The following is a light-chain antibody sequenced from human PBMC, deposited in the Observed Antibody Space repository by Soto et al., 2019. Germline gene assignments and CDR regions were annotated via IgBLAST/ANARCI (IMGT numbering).Light chain of an antibody. CDR3: VLYMCSGIRV. CDR1: TGSVSRSYY. J-gene: IGLJ2*01. V-gene: IGLV8-61*01. Sequence: QTVVTQEPSFSVSPGGTITLTCGLNTGSVSRSYYPSWYQQTPGQAPRMLIYNTDSRSSGVPDRFSGSILGNKAALTITGARADDETKYYCVLYMCSGIRVFGGGTKLTVL. CDR2: NTD.